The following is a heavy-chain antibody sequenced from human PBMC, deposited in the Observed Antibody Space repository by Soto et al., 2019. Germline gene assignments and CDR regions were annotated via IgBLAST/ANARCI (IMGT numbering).Heavy chain of an antibody. D-gene: IGHD6-19*01. Sequence: QVRLVESGGGVVQPGRSLRISCAASGFNFGVFGMHWVRQAPGKGLEWLSVLSYEGSEEYYADSVRGRFTISRDNSKNTLFLQMDSLRVDDTGVYYCALTRRSSLLDVAGPGFEYWGQGTLVTVS. CDR2: LSYEGSEE. J-gene: IGHJ4*02. V-gene: IGHV3-30*03. CDR3: ALTRRSSLLDVAGPGFEY. CDR1: GFNFGVFG.